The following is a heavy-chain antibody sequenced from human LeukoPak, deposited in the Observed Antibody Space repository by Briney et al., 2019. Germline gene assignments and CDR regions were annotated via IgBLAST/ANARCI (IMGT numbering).Heavy chain of an antibody. D-gene: IGHD3-3*01. CDR1: GYTFTSYD. J-gene: IGHJ4*02. CDR3: ARGGVTIFGVVLH. V-gene: IGHV1-8*01. CDR2: MNPNSGNT. Sequence: ASVKVSCKASGYTFTSYDINWLLQATGQGLELMVWMNPNSGNTGYAQKFQGRVTMTRNTSISTAYMELSSLRSEDTAVYYCARGGVTIFGVVLHWGQGTLVTVSS.